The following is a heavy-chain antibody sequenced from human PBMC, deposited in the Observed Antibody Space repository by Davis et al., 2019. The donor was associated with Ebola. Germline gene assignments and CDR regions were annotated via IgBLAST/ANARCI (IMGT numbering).Heavy chain of an antibody. CDR3: AKSGLSFGVVKYHYGMDV. Sequence: HTGGSLRLSFVVPGITFRTLWMHWVRQDPVKGLLWVARVAPDGVNTAYADSVKGRFTISRDNSKNTLYLQMNSLRAEDTAVYYCAKSGLSFGVVKYHYGMDVWGKGTTVTVSS. V-gene: IGHV3-74*01. CDR1: GITFRTLW. D-gene: IGHD3-3*01. CDR2: VAPDGVNT. J-gene: IGHJ6*04.